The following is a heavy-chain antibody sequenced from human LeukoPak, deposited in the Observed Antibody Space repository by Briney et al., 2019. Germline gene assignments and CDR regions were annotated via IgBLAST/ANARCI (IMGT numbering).Heavy chain of an antibody. D-gene: IGHD3-9*01. CDR2: ISSSGSTI. CDR3: ASYRAGYYIDY. CDR1: GFTFSSYE. Sequence: GGSLRLSCAASGFTFSSYEMNWVRQAPGKGLEWVSYISSSGSTIYYADSVKGRFTISRDNAKNSLYLQMNSLRAEDTAVYYCASYRAGYYIDYWGQGTLVTVSS. J-gene: IGHJ4*02. V-gene: IGHV3-48*03.